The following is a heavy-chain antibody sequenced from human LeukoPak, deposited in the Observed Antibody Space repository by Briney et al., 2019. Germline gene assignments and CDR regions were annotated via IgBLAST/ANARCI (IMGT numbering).Heavy chain of an antibody. Sequence: PGGSLRLSCAASGFTFSSYGMHWVCQAPGKGVVWVAVIWYDGSNKYYADSVKGRFTISRDNSKNTLYLQMNSLRAEDTAVYYCARACRMSSSSSDYWGQGTLVTVSS. CDR1: GFTFSSYG. CDR2: IWYDGSNK. V-gene: IGHV3-33*01. CDR3: ARACRMSSSSSDY. J-gene: IGHJ4*02. D-gene: IGHD6-6*01.